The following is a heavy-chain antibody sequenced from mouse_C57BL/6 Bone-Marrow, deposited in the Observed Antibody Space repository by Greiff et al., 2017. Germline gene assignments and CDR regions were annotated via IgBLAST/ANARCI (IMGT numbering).Heavy chain of an antibody. CDR1: GFSLSTSGMG. J-gene: IGHJ1*03. Sequence: QVTLKESGPGILQSSQTLSLTCSFSGFSLSTSGMGVSWIRQPSGKGLEWLAHIYWDDDKRYHPSLKSRLTISKDTSRNQVFLKITSVDTADTATYYCARRPYYYGSSYPWYFDVWGTGTTVTVSS. V-gene: IGHV8-12*01. CDR3: ARRPYYYGSSYPWYFDV. CDR2: IYWDDDK. D-gene: IGHD1-1*01.